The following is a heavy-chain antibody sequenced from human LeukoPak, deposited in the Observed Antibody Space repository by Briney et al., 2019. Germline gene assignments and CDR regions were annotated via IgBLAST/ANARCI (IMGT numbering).Heavy chain of an antibody. CDR1: GFTFSSYA. D-gene: IGHD3-22*01. CDR3: ARGALYYYDSSGYSPPDY. V-gene: IGHV3-30*04. Sequence: GGSLRLSCAASGFTFSSYAMHWVRQAPGKGLEWVAVISYDGSNKYYADSVKGRFTISRDNSKNTLYLQMNSLRAEDTAVYYCARGALYYYDSSGYSPPDYWGQGTLVTVSS. J-gene: IGHJ4*02. CDR2: ISYDGSNK.